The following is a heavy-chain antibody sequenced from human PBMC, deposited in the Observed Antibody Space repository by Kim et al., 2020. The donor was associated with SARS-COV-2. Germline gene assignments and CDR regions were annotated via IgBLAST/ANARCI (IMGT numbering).Heavy chain of an antibody. CDR3: AKGGCSSTSCYSYFQH. V-gene: IGHV3-23*01. J-gene: IGHJ1*01. Sequence: SVKGRFTISRDNSKNTLYLQMNSLRAEDTAVYYCAKGGCSSTSCYSYFQHWGQGTLVTVSS. D-gene: IGHD2-2*02.